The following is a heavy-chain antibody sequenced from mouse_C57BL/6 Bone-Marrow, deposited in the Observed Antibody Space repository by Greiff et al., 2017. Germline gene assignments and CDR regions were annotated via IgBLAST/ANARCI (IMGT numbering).Heavy chain of an antibody. Sequence: QVQLQQPGAELVKPGASVKMSCKASGYTFTSYWITWVKQRPGQGLEWIGDIYPGSGSTNYNEKFKRKATLTVDTSSSTAYMQLSSLTSEDSAVYYCARVCYGGSYGFAYWGQGNVVTVSA. V-gene: IGHV1-55*01. CDR2: IYPGSGST. D-gene: IGHD1-1*01. CDR1: GYTFTSYW. J-gene: IGHJ3*01. CDR3: ARVCYGGSYGFAY.